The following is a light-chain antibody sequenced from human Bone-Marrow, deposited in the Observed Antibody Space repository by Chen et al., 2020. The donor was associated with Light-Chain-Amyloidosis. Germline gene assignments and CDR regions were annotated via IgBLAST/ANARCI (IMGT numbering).Light chain of an antibody. CDR1: SSNIGADYD. V-gene: IGLV1-40*01. J-gene: IGLJ3*02. CDR2: GNN. Sequence: QSVLTQPPSVSGAPGQRVTISCTGSSSNIGADYDVNWYQQLPGAAPRLLIYGNNNRPSGVPQRFFAFKSGTSASLAITGLQAEDEADYYCQSYDSGLSGWLFGGGTKLTVL. CDR3: QSYDSGLSGWL.